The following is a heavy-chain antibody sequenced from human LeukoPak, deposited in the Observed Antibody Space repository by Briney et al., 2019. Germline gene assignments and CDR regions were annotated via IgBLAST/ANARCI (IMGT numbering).Heavy chain of an antibody. V-gene: IGHV3-30-3*01. CDR3: AREAGIAVAGTQYFDY. CDR2: ISYDGSNK. Sequence: GRSLRLSCAASGFTFSSYAMHWVRQAPGKGLEWVAVISYDGSNKYYADSVKGRFTISRGNSKNTLYLHMNSLRAEDTAVYYCAREAGIAVAGTQYFDYWGQGTLVTVSS. CDR1: GFTFSSYA. J-gene: IGHJ4*02. D-gene: IGHD6-19*01.